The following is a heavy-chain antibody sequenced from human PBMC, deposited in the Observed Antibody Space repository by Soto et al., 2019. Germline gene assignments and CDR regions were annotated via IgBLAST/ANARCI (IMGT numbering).Heavy chain of an antibody. V-gene: IGHV4-4*02. CDR1: GGSISSSNW. CDR2: IYHSGST. D-gene: IGHD2-2*01. Sequence: QVQLQESGPGLVKPSGTLSLTCAVSGGSISSSNWWSWVRQPPGKGLEWIGEIYHSGSTNYNPSLKGRGTISVDKSKDPFSLKLSSGTAADTAVYYCARTKLCPAPGVGDYYYYGMDVWGQGTTVTVSS. CDR3: ARTKLCPAPGVGDYYYYGMDV. J-gene: IGHJ6*02.